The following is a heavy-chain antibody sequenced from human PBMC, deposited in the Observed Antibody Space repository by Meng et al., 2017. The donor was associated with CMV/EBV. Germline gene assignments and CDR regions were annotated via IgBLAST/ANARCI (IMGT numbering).Heavy chain of an antibody. CDR3: ARDRRGYCSSTSCYYHYYYGMDV. CDR2: ISSSSSYI. D-gene: IGHD2-2*01. J-gene: IGHJ6*02. V-gene: IGHV3-21*01. Sequence: GESLKISCAASGFTFSSYSMNWVRPAPGKGLEWVSSISSSSSYIYYADSVKGRFTISRDNAKNSLYLQMNSLRAEDTAVYYCARDRRGYCSSTSCYYHYYYGMDVWGQGTTVTVSS. CDR1: GFTFSSYS.